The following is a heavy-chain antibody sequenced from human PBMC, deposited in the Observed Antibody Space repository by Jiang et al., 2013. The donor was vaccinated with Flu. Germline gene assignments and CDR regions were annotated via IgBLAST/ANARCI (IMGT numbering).Heavy chain of an antibody. J-gene: IGHJ4*02. CDR3: AGGFLEWILFEY. Sequence: GPGLVKPSQTLSLTCTVSGGSVSSGDYYWNWIRQSPGKGLEWIGYIYYTGNTYYNPSLKSRLNISLDTSKNQFSLRLSSVTAADTAVYYCAGGFLEWILFEYWGQGSLVTVSS. CDR2: IYYTGNT. D-gene: IGHD3-3*01. V-gene: IGHV4-30-4*01. CDR1: GGSVSSGDYY.